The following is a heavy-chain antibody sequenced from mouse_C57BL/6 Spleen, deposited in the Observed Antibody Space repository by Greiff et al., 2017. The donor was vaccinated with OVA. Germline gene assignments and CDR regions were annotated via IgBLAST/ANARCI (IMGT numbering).Heavy chain of an antibody. V-gene: IGHV1-7*01. CDR1: GYTFPSYW. CDR3: ARVPYDGYPYYAMDY. D-gene: IGHD2-3*01. Sequence: VQLHQSGADLAKPGASVKLSCKASGYTFPSYWMHWVKQRPGQGLEWIGYINPSSGYTKYNQKFKDKATLTADKSSSTAYMQLSSLTYEDSAVYYCARVPYDGYPYYAMDYWGQGTSVTVSS. CDR2: INPSSGYT. J-gene: IGHJ4*01.